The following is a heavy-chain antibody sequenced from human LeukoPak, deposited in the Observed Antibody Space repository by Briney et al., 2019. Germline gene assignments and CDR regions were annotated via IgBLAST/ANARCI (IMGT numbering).Heavy chain of an antibody. CDR1: GDSISSGYW. CDR2: IYHSGSA. CDR3: ARYCSGGSCRTWGAFDI. D-gene: IGHD2-15*01. Sequence: SETLSLTCAVSGDSISSGYWWSWVRQPPGMGLEWIGEIYHSGSANYNPSLKSRVTISADKSKNQFSLKLSSVTVADTAVYYCARYCSGGSCRTWGAFDIWGQGTLVTVSS. V-gene: IGHV4-4*02. J-gene: IGHJ3*02.